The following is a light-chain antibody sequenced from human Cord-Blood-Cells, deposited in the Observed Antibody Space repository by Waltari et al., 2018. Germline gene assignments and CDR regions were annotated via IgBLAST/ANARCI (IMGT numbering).Light chain of an antibody. CDR2: EGS. CDR3: CAYAGSSTLV. J-gene: IGLJ3*02. V-gene: IGLV2-23*01. Sequence: QSALTQPASVSGSPGQSITISCTGTSSDVGGYNLVSWYQQHPGKAPKLMIYEGSKRPSGVSNGFSGSKSGNTAALTISGRQAEDEAEYYCCAYAGSSTLVFGGGTKLTVV. CDR1: SSDVGGYNL.